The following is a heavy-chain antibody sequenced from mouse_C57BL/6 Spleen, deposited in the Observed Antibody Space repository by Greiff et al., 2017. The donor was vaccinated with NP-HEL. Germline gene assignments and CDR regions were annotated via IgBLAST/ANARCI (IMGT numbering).Heavy chain of an antibody. V-gene: IGHV5-4*01. CDR1: GFTFSSYA. J-gene: IGHJ1*03. CDR3: ARAAIYYDYDGDV. CDR2: ISDGGSYT. D-gene: IGHD2-4*01. Sequence: EVQRVESGGGLVKPGGSLKLSCAASGFTFSSYAMSWVRQTPEKRLEWVATISDGGSYTYYPDNVKGRFTISRDNAKNNLYLQMSHLKSEDTAMYYCARAAIYYDYDGDVWGTGTTVTVSS.